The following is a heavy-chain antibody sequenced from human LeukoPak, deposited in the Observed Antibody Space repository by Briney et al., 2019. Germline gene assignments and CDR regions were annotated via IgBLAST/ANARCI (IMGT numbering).Heavy chain of an antibody. V-gene: IGHV3-64*01. D-gene: IGHD6-13*01. CDR3: ARGGAAAGTRGNDF. J-gene: IGHJ4*02. Sequence: PGGSLRLSCAASGFTFSSYGMHWVRQAPGKGLEYVSAINGNGGSTYYANSVKGRFTISRDNSKNTLYLQMGSPRAEEMAVYYCARGGAAAGTRGNDFWGQGTLVTVSP. CDR2: INGNGGST. CDR1: GFTFSSYG.